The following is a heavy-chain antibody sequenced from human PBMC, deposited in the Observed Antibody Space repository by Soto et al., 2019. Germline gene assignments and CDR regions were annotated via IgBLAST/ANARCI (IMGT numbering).Heavy chain of an antibody. CDR1: GFTFSSYS. CDR3: AKRYGSGSHHYYYGMDV. V-gene: IGHV3-23*01. J-gene: IGHJ6*02. D-gene: IGHD3-10*01. Sequence: GGSLRLSCAASGFTFSSYSMNWVRQAPGKGLEWVSAISGSGGSTYYADSVKGRFTISRDNSKNTLYLQMNSLRAEDTAVYYCAKRYGSGSHHYYYGMDVWGQGTTVTVSS. CDR2: ISGSGGST.